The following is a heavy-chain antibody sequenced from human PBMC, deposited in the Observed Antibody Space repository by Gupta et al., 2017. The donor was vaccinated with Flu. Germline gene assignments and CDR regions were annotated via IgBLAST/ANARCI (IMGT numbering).Heavy chain of an antibody. V-gene: IGHV3-23*01. CDR2: ISGSGGST. J-gene: IGHJ4*02. D-gene: IGHD6-6*01. CDR3: AKDGGYSSSR. Sequence: SWVRQAPGKGLEWVSAISGSGGSTYYADSVKGRFTISRDNSKNTLYLQMNSLRAEDTAVYYCAKDGGYSSSRWGQGTLVTVSS.